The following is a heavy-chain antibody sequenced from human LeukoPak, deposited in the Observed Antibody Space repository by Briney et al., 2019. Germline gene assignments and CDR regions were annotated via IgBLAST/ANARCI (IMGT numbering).Heavy chain of an antibody. J-gene: IGHJ3*02. D-gene: IGHD3-3*01. CDR3: ARGTITIFGVVTDDVFDI. Sequence: SETLSLTCAVSGGSFSDYYWAWIRQPPGKGLEWIGYIDRSGSTNYNPSLKSRVNMSIDTSKKHYSLRLSSVTAADTAVYFCARGTITIFGVVTDDVFDIWGQGTMVTVSS. CDR1: GGSFSDYY. CDR2: IDRSGST. V-gene: IGHV4-59*01.